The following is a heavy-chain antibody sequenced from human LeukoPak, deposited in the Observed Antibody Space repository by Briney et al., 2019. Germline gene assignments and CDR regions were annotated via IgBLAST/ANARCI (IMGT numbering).Heavy chain of an antibody. D-gene: IGHD6-19*01. Sequence: GGSLRLSCAASGFPFSSYGMHWVRQALGKGLEWVARLVYDERSDYADSVKGRFSISRDNSKNTLFLDMSDLRVEDTAVYYCARDLSAAFDFWGQGVLVTVSS. CDR3: ARDLSAAFDF. CDR2: LVYDERS. V-gene: IGHV3-33*01. J-gene: IGHJ4*02. CDR1: GFPFSSYG.